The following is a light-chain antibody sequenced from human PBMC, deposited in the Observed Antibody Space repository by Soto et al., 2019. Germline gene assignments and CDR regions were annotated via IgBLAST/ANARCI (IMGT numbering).Light chain of an antibody. CDR2: DAS. CDR1: QDISNS. V-gene: IGKV1-33*01. J-gene: IGKJ4*01. Sequence: DIQMTQSPSSVSASVGDRVTITCQASQDISNSLNWYQQRPGKAPNLLIYDASNLETGVPSRFSGSGSGTHFTLTISSLQPEDIATYHCQQYNNLPLTFGGGTKVDIK. CDR3: QQYNNLPLT.